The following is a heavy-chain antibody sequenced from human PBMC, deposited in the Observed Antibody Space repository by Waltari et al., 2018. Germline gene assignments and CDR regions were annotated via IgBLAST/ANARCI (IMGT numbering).Heavy chain of an antibody. CDR2: IIPIFGTA. CDR1: GGTFSSYA. V-gene: IGHV1-69*08. CDR3: ARDLKGNYYDSSGYGAFDI. J-gene: IGHJ3*02. Sequence: QVQLVQSGAEVKKPGSSVKVSCKASGGTFSSYALSWVRQAPGHGLEWMGRIIPIFGTANYAQKFQGRVTITADKSTSTAYMELSSLRSEDTAVYYCARDLKGNYYDSSGYGAFDIWGQGTMVTVSS. D-gene: IGHD3-22*01.